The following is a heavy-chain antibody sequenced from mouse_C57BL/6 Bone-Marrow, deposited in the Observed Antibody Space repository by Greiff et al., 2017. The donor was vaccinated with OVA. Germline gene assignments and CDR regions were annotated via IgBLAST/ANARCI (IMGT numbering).Heavy chain of an antibody. CDR2: IYPRSGST. Sequence: VKLQQSGAELARPGASVKLSCKASGYTFTSYGISWVKQRTGQGLEWIGEIYPRSGSTYCNEKFKGKATLTADKSSSTAYMELRSLTSEDSAVYFCARSRDYDAAYWGQGTLVTVSA. CDR1: GYTFTSYG. D-gene: IGHD2-4*01. J-gene: IGHJ3*01. V-gene: IGHV1-81*01. CDR3: ARSRDYDAAY.